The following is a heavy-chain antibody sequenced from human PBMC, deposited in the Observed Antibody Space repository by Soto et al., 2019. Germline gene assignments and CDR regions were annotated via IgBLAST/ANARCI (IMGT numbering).Heavy chain of an antibody. CDR1: GGTFSSYV. J-gene: IGHJ6*02. CDR3: ATAVAGYAFWGGPSSTSIRAYGMNV. CDR2: NITIFETA. D-gene: IGHD3-3*01. Sequence: QVQLVQSGPEMKKPGSSVKVSCKASGGTFSSYVISWVRQAPGHGLELMGGNITIFETAKYEQKFQGRVTITADESTSTVYMELSSLRPEDTALYYCATAVAGYAFWGGPSSTSIRAYGMNVWGQRAPGTVSS. V-gene: IGHV1-69*01.